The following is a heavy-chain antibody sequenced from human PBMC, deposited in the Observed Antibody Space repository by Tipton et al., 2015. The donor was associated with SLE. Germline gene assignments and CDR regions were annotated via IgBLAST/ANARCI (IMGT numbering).Heavy chain of an antibody. CDR1: GYSISSGNW. CDR3: ARDGGGDDFLVLGDYFDY. J-gene: IGHJ4*02. CDR2: IYYSGST. D-gene: IGHD5-12*01. V-gene: IGHV4-28*03. Sequence: TLSLTCSVSGYSISSGNWWGWIRQPPGKGLEWSGFIYYSGSTYYNPSLESRVTISVDNSRNQFSLRLTSVTAADTAVYYCARDGGGDDFLVLGDYFDYWGQGALVTVSS.